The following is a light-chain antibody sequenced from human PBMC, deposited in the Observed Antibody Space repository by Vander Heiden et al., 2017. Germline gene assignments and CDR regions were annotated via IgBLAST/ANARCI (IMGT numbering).Light chain of an antibody. CDR2: DAS. CDR3: QQFEDYPIT. CDR1: RGIRTS. J-gene: IGKJ5*01. Sequence: AIQLTQSPSSLSAAVGDRVTIACRASRGIRTSLAWYQQKPGKSPKLLISDASNLEGEIPSRFSGSGSGTEFTLTINGVQPDDFATYYCQQFEDYPITFGQGTRLDIK. V-gene: IGKV1D-13*01.